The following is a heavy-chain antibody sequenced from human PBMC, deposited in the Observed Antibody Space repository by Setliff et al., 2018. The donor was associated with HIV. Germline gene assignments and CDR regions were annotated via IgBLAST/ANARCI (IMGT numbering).Heavy chain of an antibody. V-gene: IGHV3-33*01. J-gene: IGHJ4*02. CDR1: GFTFSSYG. Sequence: PGGSLRLSCAASGFTFSSYGMHWVRQAPGKGLEWVAVIWYDGSNKYYADSVKGRFTISRDNLKKRVYLQMSSLRAEDTAVYFCARDTGQLVYYFDSWGQGTLVTVSS. D-gene: IGHD6-6*01. CDR2: IWYDGSNK. CDR3: ARDTGQLVYYFDS.